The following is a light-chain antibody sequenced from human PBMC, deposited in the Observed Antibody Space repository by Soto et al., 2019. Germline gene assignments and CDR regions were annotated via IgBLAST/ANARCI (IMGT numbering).Light chain of an antibody. V-gene: IGKV1-12*01. Sequence: IQMTQSPSSVSASVGDRVTITCRASQGISRWLAWYQQKPGKAPKLLIYTASRLQSGVPSRFSGSGSGTKFTLTIASLQPDDFATYYCQQYETFSGTFGPGTKVDI. J-gene: IGKJ1*01. CDR3: QQYETFSGT. CDR2: TAS. CDR1: QGISRW.